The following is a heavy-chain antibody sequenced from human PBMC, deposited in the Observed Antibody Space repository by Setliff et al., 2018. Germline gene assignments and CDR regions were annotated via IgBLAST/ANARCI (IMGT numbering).Heavy chain of an antibody. D-gene: IGHD1-1*01. CDR1: GFTFSTYA. CDR2: ISSSSDTI. V-gene: IGHV3-48*04. Sequence: GGSLRLSCAASGFTFSTYAMNWFRQAPGKGLEWVSYISSSSDTIHYADSGKGRFTISRDNAKNSLYLQMNSLRAEDTAVYYCAKDRMATTPRAYFDYWGQGALVTVSS. CDR3: AKDRMATTPRAYFDY. J-gene: IGHJ4*02.